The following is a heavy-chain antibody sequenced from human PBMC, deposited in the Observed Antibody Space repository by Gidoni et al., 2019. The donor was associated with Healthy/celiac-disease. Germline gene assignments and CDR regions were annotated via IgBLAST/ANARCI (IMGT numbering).Heavy chain of an antibody. CDR2: INPNSGGT. Sequence: QVQLVQSGAEVKKRGASVKVSCKASGSTFTGYYMHWVRQAPGQGLEWMGRINPNSGGTKYAQKCQGRVTMNRETSISTAYMERSRLRSDDTAVYYCARDLMIVVGDAFDIWGQGTMVTVSS. V-gene: IGHV1-2*06. D-gene: IGHD3-22*01. J-gene: IGHJ3*02. CDR1: GSTFTGYY. CDR3: ARDLMIVVGDAFDI.